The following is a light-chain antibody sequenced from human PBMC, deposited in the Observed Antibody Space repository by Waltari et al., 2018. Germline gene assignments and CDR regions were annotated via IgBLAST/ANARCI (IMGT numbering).Light chain of an antibody. V-gene: IGKV4-1*01. Sequence: DIVMTQSPDSLAVSLGERATINCKSSQNVLYSSNNKNYLAWYQPKPGQHPKLLIYWASPRESGVPDRFSGSGSGTDFTLTISSLQAEDVAVYYCQQYYGTPPTFGQGTKVEIK. CDR3: QQYYGTPPT. CDR1: QNVLYSSNNKNY. CDR2: WAS. J-gene: IGKJ1*01.